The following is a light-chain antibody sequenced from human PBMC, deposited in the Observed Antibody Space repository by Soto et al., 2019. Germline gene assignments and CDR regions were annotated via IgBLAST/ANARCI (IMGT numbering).Light chain of an antibody. CDR3: QQTNTYPPWT. CDR2: AAS. CDR1: QRIGNW. V-gene: IGKV1-12*01. J-gene: IGKJ1*01. Sequence: DIQMSQSPSSVSASVGDRVTLTFLANQRIGNWLAWYQQRPGQAPRLLIYAASTLQSGVPSRFSGSGSGTEFTLTISSLQPEDFATYYCQQTNTYPPWTFGQGTKVDIK.